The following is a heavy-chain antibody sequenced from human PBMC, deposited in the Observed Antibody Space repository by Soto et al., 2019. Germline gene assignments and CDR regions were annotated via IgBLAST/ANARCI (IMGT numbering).Heavy chain of an antibody. D-gene: IGHD2-2*01. J-gene: IGHJ4*02. V-gene: IGHV1-69*01. CDR2: IIPVSGAA. CDR3: ATALGCRSPSCSLGY. Sequence: QVQLVQSGAEVKKPGSSVKVSCKASGGTFGSYAFSWVRQAPGQGLEWMGGIIPVSGAAHYAQKFQGRVTSTADESTGTAYMGLSSLSSQDTAVYYCATALGCRSPSCSLGYWGQGPRVIVSS. CDR1: GGTFGSYA.